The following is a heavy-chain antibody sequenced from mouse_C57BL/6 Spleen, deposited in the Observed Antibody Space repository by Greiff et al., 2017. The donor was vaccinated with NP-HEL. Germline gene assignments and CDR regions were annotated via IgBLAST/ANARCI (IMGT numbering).Heavy chain of an antibody. J-gene: IGHJ2*01. CDR1: GFTFSSYG. V-gene: IGHV5-6*01. CDR2: ISSGGSYT. D-gene: IGHD1-1*01. Sequence: EVQRVESGGDLVKPGGSLKLSCAASGFTFSSYGMSWVRQTPDKRLEWVATISSGGSYTYYPDSVTGRFTISRDNAKNTLYLQMSSLKSEDTARYYCARGGYYGSSAYFDYWGQGTTLTVSS. CDR3: ARGGYYGSSAYFDY.